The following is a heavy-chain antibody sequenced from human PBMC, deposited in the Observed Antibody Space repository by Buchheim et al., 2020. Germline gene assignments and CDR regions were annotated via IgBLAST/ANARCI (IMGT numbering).Heavy chain of an antibody. CDR1: GFTFSNSE. V-gene: IGHV3-48*03. Sequence: EVQLVESGGGLVQPGGSLRLSCAASGFTFSNSEMNWVRQAPGKGLEWVAYINTRGEVMYSDSVRGRFTVSRDNAKNSLYLQMNTLRVEDTALYYCAREMIYCGGDCNDYWGQGTL. CDR3: AREMIYCGGDCNDY. J-gene: IGHJ4*02. CDR2: INTRGEVM. D-gene: IGHD2-21*01.